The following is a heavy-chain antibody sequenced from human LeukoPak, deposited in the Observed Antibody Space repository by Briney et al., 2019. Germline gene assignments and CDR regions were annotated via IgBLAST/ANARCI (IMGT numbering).Heavy chain of an antibody. Sequence: GGSLRLSCAASGFTFSSYAMHWVRQAPGKGLEWVAVISYNGSNKYYADSVKGRFTISRDNSKNTLYLQMNSLRAEDTAVYYCARPILEWLLYTTPFDYWGQGTLVTVSS. J-gene: IGHJ4*02. D-gene: IGHD3-3*01. CDR3: ARPILEWLLYTTPFDY. V-gene: IGHV3-30-3*01. CDR2: ISYNGSNK. CDR1: GFTFSSYA.